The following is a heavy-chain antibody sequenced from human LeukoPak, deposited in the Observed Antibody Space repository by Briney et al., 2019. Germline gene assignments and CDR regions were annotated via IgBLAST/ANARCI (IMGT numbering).Heavy chain of an antibody. V-gene: IGHV3-30*10. CDR1: GFSFRSYI. D-gene: IGHD1-7*01. J-gene: IGHJ3*02. CDR3: ARDKGTIWNSLNDPFDM. CDR2: VSYDGRNA. Sequence: GWSLRLSCAASGFSFRSYIMHWVRQAPGKGLEWVAVVSYDGRNAYYTDSVKGRFTISRDNSENTLFLQMNNLRGEDTAVYYCARDKGTIWNSLNDPFDMWGQGTMVAVSS.